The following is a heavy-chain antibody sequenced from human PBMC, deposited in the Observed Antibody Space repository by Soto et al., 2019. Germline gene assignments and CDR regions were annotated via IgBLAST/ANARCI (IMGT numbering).Heavy chain of an antibody. V-gene: IGHV4-4*02. CDR1: SGSISSDNW. CDR3: STSKSKTFQY. CDR2: IYHSGST. J-gene: IGHJ4*02. Sequence: QVQLQESGPGLVKPSGTLSLTCAVSSGSISSDNWWIWVRQPPGEGLEYIGEIYHSGSTHYNPSLNSRVTISVDKSKNQFSLKLTSVTAADTAVSYCSTSKSKTFQYWGQGTLVTVSS.